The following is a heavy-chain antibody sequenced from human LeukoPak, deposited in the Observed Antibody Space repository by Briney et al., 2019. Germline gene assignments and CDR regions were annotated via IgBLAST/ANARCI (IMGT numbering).Heavy chain of an antibody. J-gene: IGHJ4*02. Sequence: SLRLSCAASGFTFDDYAMHWVRQAPGKGLEWVSGISWNSGSIGYADSVKGRFTISRDNAKNSLYLQMNSLRAEDTALYYCAKDILGSGWSDFDYWGQGTLVTVSS. CDR2: ISWNSGSI. V-gene: IGHV3-9*01. D-gene: IGHD6-19*01. CDR1: GFTFDDYA. CDR3: AKDILGSGWSDFDY.